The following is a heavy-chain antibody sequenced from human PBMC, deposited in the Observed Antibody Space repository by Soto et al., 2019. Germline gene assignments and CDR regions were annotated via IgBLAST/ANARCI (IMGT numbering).Heavy chain of an antibody. CDR2: SRNRVKSFTT. CDR1: GFTLSDHY. D-gene: IGHD3-3*01. CDR3: ARASTPDSTGYDY. J-gene: IGHJ4*02. V-gene: IGHV3-72*01. Sequence: EVQLVESGGGLVQPGGSLRLSCAASGFTLSDHYLDWVRQAPGKGLEWVGRSRNRVKSFTTAYAASVRGRFTFSRDDSTNSLYLQMNSRKTDDSAVYYCARASTPDSTGYDYWGQGTVVTVSS.